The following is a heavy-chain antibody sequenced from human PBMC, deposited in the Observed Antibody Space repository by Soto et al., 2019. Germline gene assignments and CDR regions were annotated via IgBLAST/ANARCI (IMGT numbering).Heavy chain of an antibody. Sequence: QVQLQQWGAGLLKPSETLSLICAVYGGSFSGNYWSWIRQPPGKGLEWIGEFSDSGSTNYNPSLKSRVTISEDMSKSQFSLKLSSVTAADTAVYYCARGNVYYGLDVWGQGTTVTVSS. J-gene: IGHJ6*02. CDR2: FSDSGST. V-gene: IGHV4-34*01. CDR3: ARGNVYYGLDV. CDR1: GGSFSGNY.